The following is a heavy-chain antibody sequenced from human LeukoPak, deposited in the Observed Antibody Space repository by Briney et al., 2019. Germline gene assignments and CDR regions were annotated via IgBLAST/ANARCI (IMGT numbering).Heavy chain of an antibody. Sequence: GSLLLSCAASGFTFSSYAMSWVRQAPGKGLEWVSAISGSGGSTYYADSVKGRFTISRDNSKNTLYLQMNSLRAEDTAVYYCAKETQLTGTSNTLQRSDYWGQGTLVTVSS. J-gene: IGHJ4*02. D-gene: IGHD7-27*01. V-gene: IGHV3-23*01. CDR1: GFTFSSYA. CDR2: ISGSGGST. CDR3: AKETQLTGTSNTLQRSDY.